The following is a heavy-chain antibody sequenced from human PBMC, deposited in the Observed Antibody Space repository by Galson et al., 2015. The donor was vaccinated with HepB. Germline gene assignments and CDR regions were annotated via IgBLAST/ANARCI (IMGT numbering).Heavy chain of an antibody. Sequence: SLRLSCAASGFTFSSYAMSWVRQAPGKGLEWVSVISGSGGSTYYADSVKGRFTISRDNSKNTLYLQMNSLRAEDTAVYYCAKPVPYGSGSYYYFDYWGQGTLVTVSS. V-gene: IGHV3-23*01. CDR1: GFTFSSYA. CDR3: AKPVPYGSGSYYYFDY. CDR2: ISGSGGST. J-gene: IGHJ4*02. D-gene: IGHD3-10*01.